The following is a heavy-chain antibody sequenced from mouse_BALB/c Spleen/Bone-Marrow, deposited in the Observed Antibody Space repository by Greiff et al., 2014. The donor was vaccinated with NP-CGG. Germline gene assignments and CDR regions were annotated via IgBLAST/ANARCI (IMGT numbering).Heavy chain of an antibody. CDR2: IYPGDGDT. D-gene: IGHD1-1*01. Sequence: VESGASVKISCKASGYAFSSSWMNWVKQRPGQGLEWIGRIYPGDGDTNYNGKFKGKATLTADKSSSTAYMQLSSLTSVDSAVYFCARTYYPYFDYWGRGTTLTVSS. J-gene: IGHJ2*01. CDR3: ARTYYPYFDY. CDR1: GYAFSSSW. V-gene: IGHV1-82*01.